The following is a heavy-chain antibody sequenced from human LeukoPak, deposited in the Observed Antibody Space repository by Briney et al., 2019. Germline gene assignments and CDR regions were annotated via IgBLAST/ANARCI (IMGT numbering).Heavy chain of an antibody. J-gene: IGHJ4*02. CDR1: GGSISTYY. CDR2: IYYTGST. V-gene: IGHV4-59*01. CDR3: ATLPRYCSSTSCHRIDY. Sequence: SETLSLTCIVSGGSISTYYWSWTRQPPGKGLEWIGYIYYTGSTSYNPSLKSRVTISVDTSKNQFSLKLSSVTAADTAVYYCATLPRYCSSTSCHRIDYWGQGTLVTVSS. D-gene: IGHD2-2*02.